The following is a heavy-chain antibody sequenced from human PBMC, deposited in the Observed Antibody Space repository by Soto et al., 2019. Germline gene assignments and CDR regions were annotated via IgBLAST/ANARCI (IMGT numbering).Heavy chain of an antibody. Sequence: SVKVSCKASGRTFSNHAISWVRQAPGQWHKWMGAILPIFGTANYAQKFQGRVTIAADESTSTAYMELSSLRSEDTAVYYCAREGIVGATGDAFDIWGQGTMVT. CDR1: GRTFSNHA. J-gene: IGHJ3*02. V-gene: IGHV1-69*13. D-gene: IGHD1-26*01. CDR3: AREGIVGATGDAFDI. CDR2: ILPIFGTA.